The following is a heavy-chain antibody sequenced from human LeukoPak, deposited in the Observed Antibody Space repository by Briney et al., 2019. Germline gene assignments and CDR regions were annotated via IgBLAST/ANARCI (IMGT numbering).Heavy chain of an antibody. Sequence: PGGSLRLSCAASGFTFSSHWMSWVRQAPGKGLEWVASIRQDGSEKYYVDSVKGRFTISRDNAKNSLFLQMNSLRSEDTAVYYCARGEYSYGYIFDYWGQGTLVSVSS. V-gene: IGHV3-7*01. J-gene: IGHJ4*02. CDR3: ARGEYSYGYIFDY. CDR1: GFTFSSHW. CDR2: IRQDGSEK. D-gene: IGHD5-18*01.